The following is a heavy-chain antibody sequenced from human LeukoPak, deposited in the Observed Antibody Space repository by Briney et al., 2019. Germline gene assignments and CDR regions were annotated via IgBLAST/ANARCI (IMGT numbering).Heavy chain of an antibody. V-gene: IGHV3-7*01. D-gene: IGHD3-10*01. Sequence: GGSLRLSCAASEFTFSSYWMRWVRQAPGKGLEWVANIKQDGSEKNYVDSVKGRFTISRDNAKNSMYLQMNSLRAEDTAVYYCARGKGRITMVRGAFDIWGQGTMVTVSS. CDR1: EFTFSSYW. CDR3: ARGKGRITMVRGAFDI. J-gene: IGHJ3*02. CDR2: IKQDGSEK.